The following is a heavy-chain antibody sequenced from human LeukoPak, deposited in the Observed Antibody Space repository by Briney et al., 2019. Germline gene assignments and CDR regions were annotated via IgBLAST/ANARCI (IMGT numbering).Heavy chain of an antibody. J-gene: IGHJ6*02. CDR3: AREYCSGGSCWHYYYYGMDV. V-gene: IGHV1-18*01. CDR1: GYTFTSYG. CDR2: ISAYSGNT. Sequence: ASVKVSCKASGYTFTSYGISWVRQAPGQGLEWMGWISAYSGNTNYAQKLQGRVTMTTDTSTSTAYMELRSLRSDDTAVYYCAREYCSGGSCWHYYYYGMDVWGQGTTVIVSS. D-gene: IGHD2-15*01.